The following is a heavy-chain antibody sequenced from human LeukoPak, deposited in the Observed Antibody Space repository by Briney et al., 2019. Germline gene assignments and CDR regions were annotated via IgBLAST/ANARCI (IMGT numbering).Heavy chain of an antibody. CDR1: GYTFPTYG. D-gene: IGHD6-19*01. Sequence: ASVKVSCKASGYTFPTYGINWVRQAPGQGLEWIGWINVYNDNTNYAPKLQGRVTLTTDTSTSTAYMELNSLTSDGTAVYCCARYSGWSLKYFDYWGQGTLVTVSS. CDR3: ARYSGWSLKYFDY. CDR2: INVYNDNT. J-gene: IGHJ4*02. V-gene: IGHV1-18*01.